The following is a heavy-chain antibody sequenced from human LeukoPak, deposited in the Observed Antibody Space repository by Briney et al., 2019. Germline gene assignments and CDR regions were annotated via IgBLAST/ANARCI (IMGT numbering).Heavy chain of an antibody. Sequence: PSETLSLTCTVSGGSISSYYWSWIRQPPGKGLERIGYIYYSGSTNYNPSPKRRVTISVDTSKNQFSLKLSSVTAADTAVYYCARHASYSSGRFFDYWGQGTLVTVSS. J-gene: IGHJ4*02. CDR2: IYYSGST. CDR1: GGSISSYY. D-gene: IGHD6-19*01. V-gene: IGHV4-59*08. CDR3: ARHASYSSGRFFDY.